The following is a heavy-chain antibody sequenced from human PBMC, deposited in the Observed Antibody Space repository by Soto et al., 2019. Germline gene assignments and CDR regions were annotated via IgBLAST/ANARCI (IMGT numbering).Heavy chain of an antibody. J-gene: IGHJ5*02. CDR2: INPNSGGT. V-gene: IGHV1-2*04. CDR1: GYTFTGYY. D-gene: IGHD1-26*01. CDR3: ARWAIVGATGGNWFDP. Sequence: ASVKVSCKASGYTFTGYYMHWVRQAPGQGLEWMGWINPNSGGTNYAQKFQGWVTMTRDTSISTAYMELGRLRSDDTAVYYCARWAIVGATGGNWFDPWGQGTLVTVSS.